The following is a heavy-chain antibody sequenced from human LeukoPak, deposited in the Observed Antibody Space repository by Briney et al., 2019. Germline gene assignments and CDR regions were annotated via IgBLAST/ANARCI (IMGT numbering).Heavy chain of an antibody. CDR3: ARGGGDNYDSSGYFADAFDI. CDR1: VGSISSSSYY. J-gene: IGHJ3*02. Sequence: SETLSLTCTVSVGSISSSSYYWGWIRQPPGKGLEWIGYIYNSGSTNCNPTLKSRVTISIDTSKNQFSLRLSSVTAADTAVYYCARGGGDNYDSSGYFADAFDIWGQGTMVTVSS. D-gene: IGHD3-22*01. V-gene: IGHV4-61*05. CDR2: IYNSGST.